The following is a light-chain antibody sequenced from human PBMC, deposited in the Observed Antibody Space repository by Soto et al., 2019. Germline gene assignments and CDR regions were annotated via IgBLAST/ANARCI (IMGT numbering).Light chain of an antibody. J-gene: IGKJ5*01. V-gene: IGKV3-15*01. CDR1: QSVSSN. Sequence: EIVMTQSPATLSVSPGERATLSCRASQSVSSNLAWYQQKPGQAPRLLIYGASTRATGIPARFSGSGSGTEFTLTISSLQSVDFAVYYCQQYNNWQITFGQGTRLEIK. CDR2: GAS. CDR3: QQYNNWQIT.